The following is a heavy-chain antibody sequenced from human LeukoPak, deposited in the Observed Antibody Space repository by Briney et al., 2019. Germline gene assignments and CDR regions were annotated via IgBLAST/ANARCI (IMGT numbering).Heavy chain of an antibody. CDR1: GFTFSNYW. CDR3: ATWASSILGTDC. CDR2: IKEDGSDK. J-gene: IGHJ4*02. V-gene: IGHV3-7*01. Sequence: GGSLRLSCAASGFTFSNYWMNWVRQAPGKGLEWVANIKEDGSDKYYVDSVKGRFSISKDNAKNSLYLQMNSLRVEDTAVYYCATWASSILGTDCWGQGTLITVSS. D-gene: IGHD3-3*01.